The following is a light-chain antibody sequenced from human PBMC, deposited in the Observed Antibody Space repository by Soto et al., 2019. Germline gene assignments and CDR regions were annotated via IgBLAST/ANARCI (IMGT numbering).Light chain of an antibody. CDR2: GAS. Sequence: IVLTQSPAILALSPGDRATLSCRASQSVSSSYLAWYQHKPGQAPRLLIHGASSRVTGIPDRFSGSGSGTDFTLTITRLEPEDFAVYYCQQRSNWPLITFGQGTRLEIK. V-gene: IGKV3D-20*02. J-gene: IGKJ5*01. CDR1: QSVSSSY. CDR3: QQRSNWPLIT.